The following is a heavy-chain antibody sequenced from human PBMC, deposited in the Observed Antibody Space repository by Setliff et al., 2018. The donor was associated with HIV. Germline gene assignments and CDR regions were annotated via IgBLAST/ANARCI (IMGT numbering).Heavy chain of an antibody. J-gene: IGHJ4*02. CDR3: ARDKTGDLWYFDS. CDR1: GYTFTDYF. V-gene: IGHV7-4-1*02. D-gene: IGHD7-27*01. CDR2: INTNTGNP. Sequence: ASVKVSCKSSGYTFTDYFMHWVRQAPGQGLEWMGWINTNTGNPTYAQGFTGRFVFSLDTSVSTAYLQISSLEAEDTAVYYCARDKTGDLWYFDSWGQGTLVTVSS.